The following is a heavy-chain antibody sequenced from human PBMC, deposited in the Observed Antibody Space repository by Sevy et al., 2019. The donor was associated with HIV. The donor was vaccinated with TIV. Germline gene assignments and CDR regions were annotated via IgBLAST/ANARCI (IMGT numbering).Heavy chain of an antibody. CDR1: GFSFSANW. V-gene: IGHV3-7*01. J-gene: IGHJ4*02. Sequence: GGSLRLSCAASGFSFSANWMNWVRQAPGKGLEWVANIKGDGSDKHYVDSVEGRFTISRDNAKNVLYLQMNSLRVEDTAVYYCAHETFGRSESWGQEPWSPSPQ. CDR2: IKGDGSDK. D-gene: IGHD3-16*01. CDR3: AHETFGRSES.